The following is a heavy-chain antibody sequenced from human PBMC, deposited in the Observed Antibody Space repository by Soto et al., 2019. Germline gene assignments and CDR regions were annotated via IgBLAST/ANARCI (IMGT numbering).Heavy chain of an antibody. CDR3: ARDPRRIAAAVSNFDY. D-gene: IGHD6-13*01. Sequence: ASVKVSCKASGYTFTSYGISWVRQAPGQGLERMGWISAYNGNTNYAQKLQGRVTMTTDTSTSTAYMELRSLRSDDTAVYYCARDPRRIAAAVSNFDYWGQGTLVTVSS. J-gene: IGHJ4*02. CDR1: GYTFTSYG. V-gene: IGHV1-18*01. CDR2: ISAYNGNT.